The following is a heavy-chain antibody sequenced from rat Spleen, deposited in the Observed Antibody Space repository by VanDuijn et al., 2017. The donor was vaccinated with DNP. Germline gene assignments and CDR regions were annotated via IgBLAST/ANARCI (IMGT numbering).Heavy chain of an antibody. D-gene: IGHD1-6*01. J-gene: IGHJ1*01. V-gene: IGHV2-15*01. CDR1: GFSLTTYS. Sequence: QVQLKESGPGLVQPSETLSLTCTVSGFSLTTYSVSWVRQPSGKGPEWMGKMWYDGDTAYNSALKSRLSISRDTSKGQVFLKVNSLQTEDTAMYFCTRVLYNGYQRHYWSFDFWGPGTMVTVSS. CDR3: TRVLYNGYQRHYWSFDF. CDR2: MWYDGDT.